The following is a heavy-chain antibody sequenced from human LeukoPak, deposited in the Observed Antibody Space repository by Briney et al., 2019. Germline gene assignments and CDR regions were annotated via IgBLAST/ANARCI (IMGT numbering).Heavy chain of an antibody. CDR2: LHSRGSSNNNGGST. D-gene: IGHD2-21*01. CDR3: ARMDCSNVSCYLYY. V-gene: IGHV4-4*08. J-gene: IGHJ4*02. Sequence: SETLPLTCTVSGGSMNTYFWSWIRQPPGKGLEWIGYLHSRGSSNNNGGSTNYNPSLKSRVTISVDTYKNQFSLKLSSVTAADTAVCYCARMDCSNVSCYLYYWGQGALVTVSS. CDR1: GGSMNTYF.